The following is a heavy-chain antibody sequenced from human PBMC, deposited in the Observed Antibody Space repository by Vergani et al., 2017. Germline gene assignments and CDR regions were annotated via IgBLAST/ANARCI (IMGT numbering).Heavy chain of an antibody. V-gene: IGHV3-30*18. CDR2: ISYDGSNK. CDR1: GFTFSSYG. D-gene: IGHD5-24*01. CDR3: AKGGPRLQFGYFDY. J-gene: IGHJ4*02. Sequence: VQLVETGGGLIQPGGSLRLSCAASGFTFSSYGMHWVRQAPGKGLEWVAVISYDGSNKYYADSVKGRFTISRDNSKNTLYLQMNSLRAEDTAVYYCAKGGPRLQFGYFDYWGQGTLVTVSS.